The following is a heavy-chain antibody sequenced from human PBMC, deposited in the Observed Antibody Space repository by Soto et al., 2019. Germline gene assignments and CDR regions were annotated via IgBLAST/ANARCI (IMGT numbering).Heavy chain of an antibody. Sequence: LRLSCAASGFTFSSYGMHWVRQAPGKGLEWVAVISYDGSNKYYADSVKGRFTISRDNSKNTLYLQMNSLRAEDTAVYYCAKDQGLVLWFGYYFDYWGQGTLVTVSS. CDR3: AKDQGLVLWFGYYFDY. CDR1: GFTFSSYG. V-gene: IGHV3-30*18. J-gene: IGHJ4*02. CDR2: ISYDGSNK. D-gene: IGHD3-10*01.